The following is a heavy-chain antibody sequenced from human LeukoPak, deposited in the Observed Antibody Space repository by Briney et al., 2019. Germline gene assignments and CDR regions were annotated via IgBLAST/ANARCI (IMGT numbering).Heavy chain of an antibody. CDR3: AREGAAAGTFDY. CDR2: ISYGGSNK. J-gene: IGHJ4*02. CDR1: GFTFSSYA. D-gene: IGHD6-13*01. V-gene: IGHV3-30-3*01. Sequence: GGSLRLSWAASGFTFSSYAMHWVRQAPAKGLEWVAVISYGGSNKYYADSVKGRFTISRDNSKNTLYLQMNSLRAEDTAVYYCAREGAAAGTFDYWGQGTLVTVSS.